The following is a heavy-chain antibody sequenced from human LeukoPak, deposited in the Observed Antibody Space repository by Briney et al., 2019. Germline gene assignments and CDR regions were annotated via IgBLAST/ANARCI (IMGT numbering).Heavy chain of an antibody. Sequence: SQTLSLTCAISGDSVSSNNAAWSRIRQSPSGGLEWLGRTYYTSKWFYDYAVSLRGRITINPDTSKNQFSLHLNSVTPEDTAVYFCARDNLADHCDFDYWGQGTLVTVSS. J-gene: IGHJ4*02. CDR3: ARDNLADHCDFDY. V-gene: IGHV6-1*01. CDR1: GDSVSSNNAA. D-gene: IGHD2-21*01. CDR2: TYYTSKWFY.